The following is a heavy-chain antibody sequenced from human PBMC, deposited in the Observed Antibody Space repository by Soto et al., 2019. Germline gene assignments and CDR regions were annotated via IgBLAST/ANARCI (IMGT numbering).Heavy chain of an antibody. J-gene: IGHJ4*01. CDR1: GFTFGDYA. Sequence: SLRLSCTASGFTFGDYAMSWFRQAPGKGLEWVGFIRSKADGGTIEYEASVKGRFTNSRDDSKSIAYLQMNSLKTEDTAVYYCGPLSPGSSYGRGVDYWGQGTLVTVSS. D-gene: IGHD5-18*01. CDR2: IRSKADGGTI. V-gene: IGHV3-49*03. CDR3: GPLSPGSSYGRGVDY.